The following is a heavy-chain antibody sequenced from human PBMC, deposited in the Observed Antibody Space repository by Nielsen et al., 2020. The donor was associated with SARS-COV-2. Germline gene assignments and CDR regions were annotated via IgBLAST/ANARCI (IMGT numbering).Heavy chain of an antibody. CDR1: GYTFTDYY. CDR3: ARARATIFGLVMSYGMDD. V-gene: IGHV1-2*06. J-gene: IGHJ6*02. D-gene: IGHD3/OR15-3a*01. CDR2: INPYSGGT. Sequence: ASVKVSCKASGYTFTDYYIHWVRQAPGQGLEWMGRINPYSGGTNYAQKFQGTVTMTRDASISTVYMELTSDDTAVYYCARARATIFGLVMSYGMDDWGQGTPVTVSS.